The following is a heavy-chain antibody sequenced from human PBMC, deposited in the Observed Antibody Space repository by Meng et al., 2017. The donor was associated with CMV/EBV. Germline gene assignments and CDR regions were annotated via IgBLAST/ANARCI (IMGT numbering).Heavy chain of an antibody. CDR1: GFTFSSYW. D-gene: IGHD3-22*01. CDR3: ARGHISGYYYPD. CDR2: IYNDGSRT. Sequence: GGSLRLSCTASGFTFSSYWMHWVRQAPGKGLVWVSRIYNDGSRTHYADSVEGRFTISRDNAKDTVYLQVDSLSAEDTAVYYCARGHISGYYYPDWGQGTLVTVSS. J-gene: IGHJ4*02. V-gene: IGHV3-74*01.